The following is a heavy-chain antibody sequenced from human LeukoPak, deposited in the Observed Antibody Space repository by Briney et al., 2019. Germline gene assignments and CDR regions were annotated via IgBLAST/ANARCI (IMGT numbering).Heavy chain of an antibody. J-gene: IGHJ4*02. D-gene: IGHD5-24*01. CDR3: ARDEEEGLATGIGY. V-gene: IGHV4-39*07. Sequence: SETLSLTWTVSGRSISSDNYDWGCIRQPPGKGLDGIGIIYYSGTTYYNPSLECRGTVSGDTSKNQVSLKLSSVAEADTAVHYCARDEEEGLATGIGYWRQGTLVPVSS. CDR1: GRSISSDNYD. CDR2: IYYSGTT.